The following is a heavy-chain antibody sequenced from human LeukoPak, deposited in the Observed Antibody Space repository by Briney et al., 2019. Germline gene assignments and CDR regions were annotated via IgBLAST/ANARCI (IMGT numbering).Heavy chain of an antibody. CDR1: GFTFSSYW. CDR2: INSDGSST. V-gene: IGHV3-74*01. Sequence: PGGSLRLSCAASGFTFSSYWMHWVRQAPGKGLVWVPRINSDGSSTSYADSVKGRFTISRDNAKNTLYLQMNSLRAEDTAVYYCARGATKPTFPYYDIWTGHPPGMDVWGQGTTVTVSS. D-gene: IGHD3-9*01. CDR3: ARGATKPTFPYYDIWTGHPPGMDV. J-gene: IGHJ6*02.